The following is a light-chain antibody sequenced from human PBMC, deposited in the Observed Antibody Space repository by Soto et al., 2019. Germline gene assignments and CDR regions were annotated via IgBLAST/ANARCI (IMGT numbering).Light chain of an antibody. Sequence: EIVLTQSPGTLSLSPGERATLSCRASQSVSSSYLAWYQQKPGQAPRLLIYGASSRATGIPDRFSGSGSGTDVTLTISRVEGGGGGVYYCQQYGSSPLTFGQGTRLEI. CDR3: QQYGSSPLT. J-gene: IGKJ5*01. CDR2: GAS. V-gene: IGKV3-20*01. CDR1: QSVSSSY.